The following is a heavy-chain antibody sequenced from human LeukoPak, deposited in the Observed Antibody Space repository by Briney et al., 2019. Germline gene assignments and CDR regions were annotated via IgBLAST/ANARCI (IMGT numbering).Heavy chain of an antibody. V-gene: IGHV3-21*01. D-gene: IGHD6-13*01. CDR1: GFTFSSYS. CDR2: ISSSSSYI. Sequence: GGSLRLSCAASGFTFSSYSMNWVRQAPGKGLEWVSSISSSSSYIYYADSVKGRFTISRDNAKNSLYLQMNSLRAEDTAVYYCARDRQQLVPGLDYWGQGTLVTVSS. CDR3: ARDRQQLVPGLDY. J-gene: IGHJ4*02.